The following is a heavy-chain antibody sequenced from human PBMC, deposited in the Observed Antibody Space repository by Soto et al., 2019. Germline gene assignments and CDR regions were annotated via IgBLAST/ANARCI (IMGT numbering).Heavy chain of an antibody. Sequence: SETLSLTCTVSGGSISSGGYYWSWIRHHPGKGLEWIGYIYYSGSTYYNPSLKSRVTISVDTSKNQFSLKLSSVTAADTAVYYCAREAGTTLRAFDIWGQGTMVTVSS. CDR3: AREAGTTLRAFDI. J-gene: IGHJ3*02. D-gene: IGHD1-7*01. CDR1: GGSISSGGYY. V-gene: IGHV4-31*03. CDR2: IYYSGST.